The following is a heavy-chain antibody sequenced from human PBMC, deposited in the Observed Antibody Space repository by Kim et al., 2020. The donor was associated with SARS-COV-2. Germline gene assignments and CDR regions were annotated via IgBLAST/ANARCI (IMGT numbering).Heavy chain of an antibody. CDR3: ARDLPHYDILTGIGDY. J-gene: IGHJ4*02. Sequence: GGSLRLSCAASGFTFSSYWMSWVRQAPGKGLEWVANIKQDGSEKYYVDSVKGRFTISRDNAKNSLYLQLNSLRAEDTAVYYCARDLPHYDILTGIGDYWGQGTLVTVSS. CDR2: IKQDGSEK. D-gene: IGHD3-9*01. CDR1: GFTFSSYW. V-gene: IGHV3-7*01.